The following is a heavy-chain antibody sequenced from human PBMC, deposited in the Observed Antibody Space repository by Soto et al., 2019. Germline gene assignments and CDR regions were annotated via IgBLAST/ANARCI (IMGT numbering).Heavy chain of an antibody. CDR3: ARVSPPNYDFWSGGDDYAFDI. CDR1: GGSISSSNW. V-gene: IGHV4-4*02. Sequence: ETLSLTCAVSGGSISSSNWWSWVRQPPGKGLEWIGEIYHSGSTNYNPSLKSRVTISVDKSKNQFSLKLSSVTAADTAVYYCARVSPPNYDFWSGGDDYAFDIWGQGTMVTVAS. D-gene: IGHD3-3*01. CDR2: IYHSGST. J-gene: IGHJ3*02.